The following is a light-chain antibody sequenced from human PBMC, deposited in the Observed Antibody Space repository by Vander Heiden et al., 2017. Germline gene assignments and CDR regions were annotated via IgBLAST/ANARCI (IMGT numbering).Light chain of an antibody. Sequence: QPVLTQPPSVSAAPGQKLTIPRPGSSSNIGNNYVSWYQQLPGTAPKLLIYENNKRPSGIPDRFSGSKSGTSATLGITGLQTGDEADYYCGTWDSSLSAVVFGGGTKLTVL. J-gene: IGLJ2*01. V-gene: IGLV1-51*02. CDR3: GTWDSSLSAVV. CDR2: ENN. CDR1: SSNIGNNY.